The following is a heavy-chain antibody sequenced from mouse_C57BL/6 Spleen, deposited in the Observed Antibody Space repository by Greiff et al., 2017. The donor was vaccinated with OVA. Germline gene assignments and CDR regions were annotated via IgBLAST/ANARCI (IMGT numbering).Heavy chain of an antibody. CDR1: GYTFTSYW. V-gene: IGHV1-64*01. Sequence: QVQLQQPGAELVKPGASVKLSCKASGYTFTSYWMHWVKQRPGQGLEWIGMIHPNSGSTNYNEKFKSKATLTVDKSSSPAYMQLSSLTSEDSAVYYCAREGGGTAGWYFDYWGQGTTLTVSS. CDR3: AREGGGTAGWYFDY. J-gene: IGHJ2*01. D-gene: IGHD3-3*01. CDR2: IHPNSGST.